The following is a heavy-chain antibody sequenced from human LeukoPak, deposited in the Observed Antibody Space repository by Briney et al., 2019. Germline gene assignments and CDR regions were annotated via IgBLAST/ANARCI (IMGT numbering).Heavy chain of an antibody. V-gene: IGHV3-48*04. CDR2: ISSSSSNI. Sequence: GGSLRLSCAASGFTFSSYSMNWVRQAPGKGLEWVSYISSSSSNIYYADSVKGRFTISRDNAKNSLYLQMNSLRAEDTAVYYCARDRIVGVTGRYFDYWGQGNLVTVSS. CDR1: GFTFSSYS. D-gene: IGHD1-26*01. J-gene: IGHJ4*02. CDR3: ARDRIVGVTGRYFDY.